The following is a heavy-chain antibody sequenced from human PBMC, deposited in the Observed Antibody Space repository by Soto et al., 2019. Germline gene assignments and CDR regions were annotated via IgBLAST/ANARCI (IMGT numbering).Heavy chain of an antibody. CDR1: GGTFSSYA. CDR2: IIPIFGTA. Sequence: QVQLVQSGAEVKKPGSSVKVSCKASGGTFSSYAISWVRQAPGQGLEWMGGIIPIFGTANYAQKFQGRGTITADESTSTAYVELSSLRSEDTAVYYCARESRYCSGGSCYFLPGIDYWGQGTLVTVSS. CDR3: ARESRYCSGGSCYFLPGIDY. D-gene: IGHD2-15*01. J-gene: IGHJ4*02. V-gene: IGHV1-69*12.